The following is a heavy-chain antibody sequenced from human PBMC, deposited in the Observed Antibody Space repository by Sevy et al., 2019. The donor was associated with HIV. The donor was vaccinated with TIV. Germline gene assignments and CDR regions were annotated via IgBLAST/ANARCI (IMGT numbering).Heavy chain of an antibody. J-gene: IGHJ4*02. CDR2: GGST. V-gene: IGHV4-59*01. CDR3: ARGGPNQHQLDYFDY. Sequence: TLSLTCTVSGVSISNYYWAWIRQPPGKGLGGVGFGGSTNYNPSLKSRVTTSVDTSKNHFSLKLSSVTVADTAIYYCARGGPNQHQLDYFDYWGQGTLVTVSS. CDR1: GVSISNYY. D-gene: IGHD6-13*01.